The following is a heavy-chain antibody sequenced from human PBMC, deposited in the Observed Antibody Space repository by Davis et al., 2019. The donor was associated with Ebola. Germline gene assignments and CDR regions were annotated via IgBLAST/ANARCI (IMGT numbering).Heavy chain of an antibody. V-gene: IGHV3-66*01. D-gene: IGHD1/OR15-1a*01. CDR2: IYSGGGT. CDR1: GGSIISYNW. Sequence: ETLSLTCAVSGGSIISYNWWSWVRQAPGKGLEWVSIIYSGGGTYYTDSVKGRFTISRDNSKNTLYLQMNSLRAEDTAVYYCARDGTARYGLDVWGQGTTVTVSS. CDR3: ARDGTARYGLDV. J-gene: IGHJ6*02.